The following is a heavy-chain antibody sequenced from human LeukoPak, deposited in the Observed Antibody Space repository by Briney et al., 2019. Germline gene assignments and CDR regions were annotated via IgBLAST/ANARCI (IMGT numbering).Heavy chain of an antibody. J-gene: IGHJ6*03. Sequence: SETLSLTCTVSGDSISSHFWSWIRQPPGKGLEWIGYIFYSGSPNYNPSLKSRVTISVDTSKNQFSLKLTSVTAADTAVYYCARRNVDILTTDRAGEERYYYYMDIWDKGTTVTVSS. V-gene: IGHV4-59*11. D-gene: IGHD5-12*01. CDR1: GDSISSHF. CDR3: ARRNVDILTTDRAGEERYYYYMDI. CDR2: IFYSGSP.